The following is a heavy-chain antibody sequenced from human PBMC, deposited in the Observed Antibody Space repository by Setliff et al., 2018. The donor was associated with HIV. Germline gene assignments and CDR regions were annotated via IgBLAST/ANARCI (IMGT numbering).Heavy chain of an antibody. CDR2: IYTIGTSGST. D-gene: IGHD1-1*01. CDR1: GGSISSYF. J-gene: IGHJ4*02. Sequence: ASETLSLTCTVSGGSISSYFWSWIRQPAGKGLEWIGRIYTIGTSGSTTYNPSLQSRVTMSVDTSENQFSLHLTSVTAADTAVYYCARAEGDAYNSLPYFDSWGPGALVTVSS. CDR3: ARAEGDAYNSLPYFDS. V-gene: IGHV4-4*07.